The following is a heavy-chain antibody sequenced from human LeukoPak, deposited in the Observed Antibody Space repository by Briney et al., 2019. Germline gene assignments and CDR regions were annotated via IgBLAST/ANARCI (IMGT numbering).Heavy chain of an antibody. J-gene: IGHJ3*02. CDR1: GGSISSYY. D-gene: IGHD3-10*01. CDR2: IYYSGST. Sequence: PSETPSLTGAISGGSISSYYWSWIRQPPGKGLEWIGYIYYSGSTNYNPSLKSRVTISVDTSKNQFSLKLSSVTAADTAVYYCATLLGPDAFDIWGQGTMVTVSS. V-gene: IGHV4-59*01. CDR3: ATLLGPDAFDI.